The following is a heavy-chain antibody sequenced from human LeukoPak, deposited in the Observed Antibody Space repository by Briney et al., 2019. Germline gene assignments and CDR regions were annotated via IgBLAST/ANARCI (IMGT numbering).Heavy chain of an antibody. CDR3: ARHKMIRGIGYYYYMDV. V-gene: IGHV4-39*01. Sequence: LETLSLTCTVSGGSISTSSYYWGRIRQPPGKGLQWIGSIYYNGTTYYNPSLKSRVIISVDTSKNQFSLTLSSVTAADTAVYYCARHKMIRGIGYYYYMDVWGKGTTVTISS. CDR2: IYYNGTT. CDR1: GGSISTSSYY. D-gene: IGHD3-10*01. J-gene: IGHJ6*03.